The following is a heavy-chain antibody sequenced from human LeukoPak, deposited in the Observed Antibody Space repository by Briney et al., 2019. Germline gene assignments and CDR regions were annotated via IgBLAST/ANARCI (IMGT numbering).Heavy chain of an antibody. V-gene: IGHV7-4-1*01. D-gene: IGHD1-1*01. CDR2: INTNTGNP. CDR1: GYTFTYFG. Sequence: ASVKVSCKASGYTFTYFGLNWVRQAPGQGLECLGGINTNTGNPTYAQGFTGRFVFSLDTSVSTAYYCARGNWDDPTHEGEIFDYWGQGTLVTVSS. CDR3: FDY. J-gene: IGHJ4*02.